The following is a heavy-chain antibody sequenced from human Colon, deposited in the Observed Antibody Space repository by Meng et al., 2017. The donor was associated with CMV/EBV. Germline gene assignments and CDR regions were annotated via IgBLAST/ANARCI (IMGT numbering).Heavy chain of an antibody. CDR1: GFTFRNYA. CDR3: ANVDYNYYYAMDV. Sequence: GGSLRLSCAASGFTFRNYAMSWARQAPGKGLEWVSTISGSGERTHYAGSVKGRFTISRDNSKSTLYLQMNRLTAEDTAIYYCANVDYNYYYAMDVWGLETTVTVSS. D-gene: IGHD3-10*01. V-gene: IGHV3-23*01. J-gene: IGHJ6*02. CDR2: ISGSGERT.